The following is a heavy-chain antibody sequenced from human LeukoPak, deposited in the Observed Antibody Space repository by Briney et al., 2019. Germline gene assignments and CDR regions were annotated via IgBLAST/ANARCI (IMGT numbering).Heavy chain of an antibody. J-gene: IGHJ5*02. CDR3: ARSGHYIAAAGIGPNWFDP. D-gene: IGHD6-13*01. V-gene: IGHV4-59*12. Sequence: PSETLSLTCTVSGGSITNYYWSWIRQPPGKGLEWIGYIHYSGSTKYKSSLKSRVTISVDTSKNQFSLKLSSVTAADTAVYYCARSGHYIAAAGIGPNWFDPWGQGTLVTVSS. CDR2: IHYSGST. CDR1: GGSITNYY.